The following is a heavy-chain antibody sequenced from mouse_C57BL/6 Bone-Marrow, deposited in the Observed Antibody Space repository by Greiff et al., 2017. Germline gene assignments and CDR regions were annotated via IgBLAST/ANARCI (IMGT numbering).Heavy chain of an antibody. CDR1: GFSLTSYA. CDR2: IWTGVGT. Sequence: LVAPSQSLFITCTVSGFSLTSYAISWVRQPPGKGLEWLGVIWTGVGTNYNSALKSRLSISKDNSKSQVFLKMNSLQTDDTARYYCARNGPLYGYYYFDYWGQGTTLTVSS. J-gene: IGHJ2*01. D-gene: IGHD2-2*01. CDR3: ARNGPLYGYYYFDY. V-gene: IGHV2-9-1*01.